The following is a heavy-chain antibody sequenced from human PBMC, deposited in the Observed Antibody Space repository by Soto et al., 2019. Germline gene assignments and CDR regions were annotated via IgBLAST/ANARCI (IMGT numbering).Heavy chain of an antibody. CDR3: ARDRGYR. Sequence: EVQLVESGGGLVLPGGSLRLSCAASGFTFSRYWMHWVRQAPGKGLVWVSRISSYGSDTHYADSVKGRFTISRDNSKNTLFLQMNNLRVDDTAVYYCARDRGYRWGQGTMVTVSA. CDR1: GFTFSRYW. CDR2: ISSYGSDT. D-gene: IGHD5-12*01. V-gene: IGHV3-74*01. J-gene: IGHJ3*01.